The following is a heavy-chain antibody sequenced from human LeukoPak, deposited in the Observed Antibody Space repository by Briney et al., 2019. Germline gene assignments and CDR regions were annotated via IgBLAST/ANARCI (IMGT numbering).Heavy chain of an antibody. V-gene: IGHV1-8*01. CDR2: MNPNSGNT. Sequence: GASEKVSCKASGYTFTSYDINWVRQATGQGLEWMGWMNPNSGNTGYAQKFQGRVTMTRDTSISTAYMELSGLRSDDTAVYYCARGFRLSAIEDWFDPWGQXTLVXVSS. CDR3: ARGFRLSAIEDWFDP. D-gene: IGHD2-2*02. CDR1: GYTFTSYD. J-gene: IGHJ5*02.